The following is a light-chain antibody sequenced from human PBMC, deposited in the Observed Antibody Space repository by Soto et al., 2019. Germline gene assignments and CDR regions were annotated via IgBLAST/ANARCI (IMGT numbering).Light chain of an antibody. CDR3: CSYAGSSTFVV. Sequence: QSALTQPASVSGSPGQSIPTPCTGTSRDVGSYNLVSWYQQHPGKAPKLMFYEGSKRPSGVSNRFSGSKSGNTASLTISGLQAEDEADYYCCSYAGSSTFVVFGGGTKLTVL. J-gene: IGLJ2*01. CDR1: SRDVGSYNL. CDR2: EGS. V-gene: IGLV2-23*03.